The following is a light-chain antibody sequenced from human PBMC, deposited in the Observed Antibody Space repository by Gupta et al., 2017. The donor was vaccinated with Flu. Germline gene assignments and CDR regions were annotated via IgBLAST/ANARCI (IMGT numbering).Light chain of an antibody. CDR3: SSYAGSSTYV. V-gene: IGLV2-23*01. J-gene: IGLJ1*01. Sequence: QSALTQPASVSGSPGQSITISCTGTSSDVGSYNLVSWYQQHPGNAPKLMIYEGSKRPAGVSNRFSATKSGTTASPTISGLQAEDAADYYCSSYAGSSTYVFGTGTKVTVL. CDR1: SSDVGSYNL. CDR2: EGS.